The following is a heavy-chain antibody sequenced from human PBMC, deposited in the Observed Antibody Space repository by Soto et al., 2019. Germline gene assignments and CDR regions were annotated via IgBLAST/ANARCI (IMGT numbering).Heavy chain of an antibody. CDR2: IYYSGST. CDR3: ARDYFDSSDYTTNWFDP. Sequence: SETLSLTCTVSGGSFSPNYWSWIRQTPGKGLEWVGYIYYSGSTNYNPSLKSRVTISVDTSKNQFSLKLSSVTAADTALYYCARDYFDSSDYTTNWFDPWGQGTLVTVSS. J-gene: IGHJ5*02. CDR1: GGSFSPNY. D-gene: IGHD3-22*01. V-gene: IGHV4-59*08.